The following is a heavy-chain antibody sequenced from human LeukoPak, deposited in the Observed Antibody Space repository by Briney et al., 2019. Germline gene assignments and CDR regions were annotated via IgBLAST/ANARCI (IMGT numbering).Heavy chain of an antibody. Sequence: GASVKVSCKASGGTFSSYAISWVRQAPGQGLEWMGGIIPIFGTANYAQKFQGRVTITTDESTSTAYMELSSLRSEDTAVYYCARDHSNPLGDPYYYMDVWGKGTTVTVSS. CDR3: ARDHSNPLGDPYYYMDV. CDR2: IIPIFGTA. CDR1: GGTFSSYA. D-gene: IGHD4-11*01. J-gene: IGHJ6*03. V-gene: IGHV1-69*05.